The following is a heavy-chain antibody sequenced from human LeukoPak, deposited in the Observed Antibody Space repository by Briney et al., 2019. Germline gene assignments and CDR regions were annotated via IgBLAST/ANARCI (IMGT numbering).Heavy chain of an antibody. J-gene: IGHJ4*02. D-gene: IGHD3-3*01. CDR2: IYHSGST. Sequence: SETLSLTCTVSGYSISSGYYWGWIRQPPGKGLEWIGNIYHSGSTSYNPSLKSRVTISVDTSKNQFSLKLSSVTAADTAVYYCARARSLFDFWSGYYQYYFDYWGQGTLVTVSS. CDR3: ARARSLFDFWSGYYQYYFDY. CDR1: GYSISSGYY. V-gene: IGHV4-38-2*02.